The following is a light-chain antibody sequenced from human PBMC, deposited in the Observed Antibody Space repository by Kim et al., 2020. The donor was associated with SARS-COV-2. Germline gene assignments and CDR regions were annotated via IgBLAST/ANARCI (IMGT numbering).Light chain of an antibody. Sequence: QSALTQPPSVSGSPGQSVTISCTGTSSDIGAYNRVSWYQQPPGTAPKLMIYEVSNRPSGVPDRFSGSKSGNTASLTISGLQPEDEANYYCSSYASSITLVFGGGTQLTVL. CDR1: SSDIGAYNR. CDR3: SSYASSITLV. J-gene: IGLJ2*01. V-gene: IGLV2-18*02. CDR2: EVS.